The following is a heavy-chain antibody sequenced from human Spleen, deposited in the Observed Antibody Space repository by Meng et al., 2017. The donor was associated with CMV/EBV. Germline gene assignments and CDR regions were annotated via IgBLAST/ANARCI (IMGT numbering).Heavy chain of an antibody. CDR1: GYTFTNYA. CDR2: ISSHNGDT. D-gene: IGHD1-26*01. V-gene: IGHV1-18*01. Sequence: SGYTFTNYAIGWVRQAPGQGLEWMGWISSHNGDTNYAQQVQGRVTMTTDTSTTTAYMEVRSLRSDDTAVYYCARARSGSYLWDYFDYWGQGTLVTVSS. CDR3: ARARSGSYLWDYFDY. J-gene: IGHJ4*02.